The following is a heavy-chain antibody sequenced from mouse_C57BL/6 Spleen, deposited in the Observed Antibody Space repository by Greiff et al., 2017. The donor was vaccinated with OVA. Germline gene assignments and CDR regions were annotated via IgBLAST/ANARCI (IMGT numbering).Heavy chain of an antibody. CDR3: ARSGYYGSSAYFDY. D-gene: IGHD1-1*01. J-gene: IGHJ2*01. CDR1: GYTFTSYW. V-gene: IGHV1-61*01. CDR2: IYPSDSET. Sequence: QVQLQQPGAELVRPGSSVKLSCKASGYTFTSYWMDWVKQRPGQGLEWIGNIYPSDSETHYNQKFKDKATLTVDKSSSTAYMQLSSLTSEDSAVYYCARSGYYGSSAYFDYWGQGTTLTVSS.